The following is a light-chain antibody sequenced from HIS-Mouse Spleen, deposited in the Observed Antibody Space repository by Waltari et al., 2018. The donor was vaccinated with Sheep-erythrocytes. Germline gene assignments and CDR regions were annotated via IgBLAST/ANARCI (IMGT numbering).Light chain of an antibody. J-gene: IGLJ3*02. CDR3: QAWDSSTAWV. Sequence: ELTQPPSVSVSPGQTASITCSGDKLGDKYACWYQQKPGQSSVLVIYQDSKRPSGIPERFSGSNSGNTATLTISGTQAMDEADYCCQAWDSSTAWVFGGGTKLTVL. V-gene: IGLV3-1*01. CDR1: KLGDKY. CDR2: QDS.